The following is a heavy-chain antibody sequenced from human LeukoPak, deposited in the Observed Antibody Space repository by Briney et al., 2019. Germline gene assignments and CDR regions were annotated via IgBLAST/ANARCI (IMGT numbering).Heavy chain of an antibody. J-gene: IGHJ4*02. Sequence: GGSQRLSCAASGFTFSSYAMSWVRQAPGKGLEWVSAISYSGGSTYYADSVKGRFTISRDNSKNTLYLQMNSLRAEDTAVYYCAKDGDYCSSTSCYLDYWGQGTLVTVSS. CDR2: ISYSGGST. V-gene: IGHV3-23*01. D-gene: IGHD2-2*01. CDR3: AKDGDYCSSTSCYLDY. CDR1: GFTFSSYA.